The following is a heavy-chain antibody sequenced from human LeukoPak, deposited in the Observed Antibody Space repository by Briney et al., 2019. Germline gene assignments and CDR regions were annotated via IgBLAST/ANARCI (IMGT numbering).Heavy chain of an antibody. CDR3: ATSASGSLFNY. J-gene: IGHJ4*02. V-gene: IGHV3-48*01. CDR1: GFTFSSYS. Sequence: QSGGSLRLSCAASGFTFSSYSMNWVRQAPGKGLEWVSFISSSSSTIYYADSVKGRFTISRDNAKNSLYLQMNSLRAEDTAVYYCATSASGSLFNYWGQGILVTVSS. D-gene: IGHD7-27*01. CDR2: ISSSSSTI.